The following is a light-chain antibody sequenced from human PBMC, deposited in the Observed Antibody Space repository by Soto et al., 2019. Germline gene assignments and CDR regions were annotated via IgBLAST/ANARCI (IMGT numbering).Light chain of an antibody. CDR3: QQSSNWPPEIT. V-gene: IGKV3-15*01. J-gene: IGKJ5*01. CDR2: GAS. CDR1: QSIGTN. Sequence: EIVMTQSRAPLSVSPGERATLSCRASQSIGTNLAWYQQRPGQAPRVLIYGASTRATGIPARFSGSGSGTEFTLTISSLQSEDFAVYYCQQSSNWPPEITFGQGTRLEIK.